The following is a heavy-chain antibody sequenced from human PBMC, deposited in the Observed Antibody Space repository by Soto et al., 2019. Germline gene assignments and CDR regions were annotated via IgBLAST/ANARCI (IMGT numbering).Heavy chain of an antibody. V-gene: IGHV4-39*01. CDR1: GGSISSSSYY. Sequence: SETLSLTCTVSGGSISSSSYYWGWIRQPPGKGLEWIGSIYYSGSTYYNPSLKSRVTISVDTSKNQFSLKLSSVTAVDTAVYYCARTGYSSGWFDPWGQGTLVTV. CDR3: ARTGYSSGWFDP. J-gene: IGHJ5*02. CDR2: IYYSGST. D-gene: IGHD6-19*01.